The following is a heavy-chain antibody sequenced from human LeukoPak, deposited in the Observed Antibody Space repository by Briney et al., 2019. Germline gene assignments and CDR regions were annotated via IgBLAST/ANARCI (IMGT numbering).Heavy chain of an antibody. CDR3: ARPYRPYYYDSSGIFDY. Sequence: GGSLRLSCAASGFTFSTYGMHWVRQAPGKGLEWVAVISYVGSHRYHADSVKGRFTISRDNSKNTLYLQMNSLRAEDTAVYYCARPYRPYYYDSSGIFDYWGQGTLVTVSS. D-gene: IGHD3-22*01. J-gene: IGHJ4*02. V-gene: IGHV3-30*03. CDR2: ISYVGSHR. CDR1: GFTFSTYG.